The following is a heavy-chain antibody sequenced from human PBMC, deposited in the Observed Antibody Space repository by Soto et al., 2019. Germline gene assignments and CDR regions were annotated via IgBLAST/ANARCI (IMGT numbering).Heavy chain of an antibody. V-gene: IGHV1-18*01. CDR1: GYTFTSYG. CDR2: ISAYNGNT. J-gene: IGHJ6*02. D-gene: IGHD5-18*01. CDR3: ARVKYSYGYIYIFYYYGMDV. Sequence: VASVKVSCKASGYTFTSYGISWVRQAPGQGLGWRGWISAYNGNTNYAQKLQGRVTMTTDTSTSTAYMELRSLRSDDTAVYYCARVKYSYGYIYIFYYYGMDVWGQGTTVTVSS.